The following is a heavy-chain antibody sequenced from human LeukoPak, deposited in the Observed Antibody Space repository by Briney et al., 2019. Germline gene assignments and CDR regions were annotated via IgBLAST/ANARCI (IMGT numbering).Heavy chain of an antibody. D-gene: IGHD3-10*01. CDR3: ARDSPYYYGSGSATYYMDV. V-gene: IGHV4-59*01. CDR2: VYYSGST. CDR1: GGSISHYY. Sequence: SETLSLTCTVSGGSISHYYWSWIRQPPGKGLEWIGYVYYSGSTNYIPSLKSRVTISVDTSKNQFSLKLSSVTAADTAVYYCARDSPYYYGSGSATYYMDVWGKGTTVTISS. J-gene: IGHJ6*03.